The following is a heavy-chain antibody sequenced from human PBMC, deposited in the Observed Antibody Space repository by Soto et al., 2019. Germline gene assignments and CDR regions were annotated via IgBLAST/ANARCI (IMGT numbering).Heavy chain of an antibody. V-gene: IGHV3-23*01. CDR1: GFTFSSYA. D-gene: IGHD3-22*01. CDR2: ISGSGGST. J-gene: IGHJ4*02. CDR3: ANGAGYYYDRSGYHGDY. Sequence: PGGSLRLSRAASGFTFSSYAMSWVRQAPGKGLEWVSAISGSGGSTYYADSVKGRFTISRDNSKNTLSLQMNSLRAEDTAVYYCANGAGYYYDRSGYHGDYWGQGTLVTVSS.